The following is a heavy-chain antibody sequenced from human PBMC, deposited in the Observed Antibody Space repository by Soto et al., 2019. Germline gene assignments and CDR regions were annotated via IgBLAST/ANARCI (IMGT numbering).Heavy chain of an antibody. Sequence: SETLSLTCTVSGGSVSSGSYYWSWIRQPPGKGLEWIGYIYYSGSTNYNPSLKSRVTISVDTSKNQFSLKLSSVTAADTAVYYCAGYDSSGYWEDYWGQGTLVTVSS. CDR1: GGSVSSGSYY. D-gene: IGHD3-22*01. J-gene: IGHJ4*02. CDR3: AGYDSSGYWEDY. CDR2: IYYSGST. V-gene: IGHV4-61*01.